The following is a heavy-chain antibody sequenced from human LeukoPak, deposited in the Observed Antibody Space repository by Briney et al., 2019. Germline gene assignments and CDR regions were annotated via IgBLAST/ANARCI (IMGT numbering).Heavy chain of an antibody. D-gene: IGHD4-17*01. V-gene: IGHV3-23*01. J-gene: IGHJ6*02. CDR1: GFTFSSYA. CDR2: ISGSGGST. Sequence: GGSLRLSCAAPGFTFSSYAMSWVRQAPGKGLEWVSAISGSGGSTYYADSVKGRFTISRDNSKNTLYLQMNSLRAEDTAVYYCAKGKSYGEYYYYYGMDVWGQGTTVTVSS. CDR3: AKGKSYGEYYYYYGMDV.